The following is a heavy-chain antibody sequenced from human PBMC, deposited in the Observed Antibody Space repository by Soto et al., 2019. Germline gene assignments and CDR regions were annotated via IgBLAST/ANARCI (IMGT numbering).Heavy chain of an antibody. CDR1: GFTFSSYS. Sequence: EVQLVESGGGFVQPGGSLRLACAASGFTFSSYSMNWVRQAPGKGLEWGSYISSSSRTIYYADSVKGRFTISRDNAKNSLSMQMNSLRDEDTAVYYCARPSSGSGYYPYYYYYGMDVWCQGTTVTVSS. CDR2: ISSSSRTI. D-gene: IGHD3-22*01. J-gene: IGHJ6*02. V-gene: IGHV3-48*02. CDR3: ARPSSGSGYYPYYYYYGMDV.